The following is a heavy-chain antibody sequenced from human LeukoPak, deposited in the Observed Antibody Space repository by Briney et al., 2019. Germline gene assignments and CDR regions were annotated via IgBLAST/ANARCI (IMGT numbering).Heavy chain of an antibody. D-gene: IGHD5-24*01. Sequence: SETLSLTCTVSGYSISSGYYWGWIRQPPGKGLEWIGSIYHSGRTFYNPSLKSRVTISVDTSKNQFSLKLSSVTAADTAVYYCARYAQMAHPELRIFDYWGQGTLVTVSS. CDR1: GYSISSGYY. CDR2: IYHSGRT. V-gene: IGHV4-38-2*02. J-gene: IGHJ4*02. CDR3: ARYAQMAHPELRIFDY.